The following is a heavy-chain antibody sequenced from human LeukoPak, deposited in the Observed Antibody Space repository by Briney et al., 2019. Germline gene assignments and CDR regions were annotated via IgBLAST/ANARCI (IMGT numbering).Heavy chain of an antibody. Sequence: GGSLRLSCAASGFTFSSYDMHWVRQTTGKGLEWVSGIGTAGATFYPGSVKGRFTISRENAKNSLYLQMNNLRVGDTAVYYCTRATAGFDYWGQGTLVTVSS. CDR2: IGTAGAT. CDR3: TRATAGFDY. V-gene: IGHV3-13*01. CDR1: GFTFSSYD. J-gene: IGHJ4*02.